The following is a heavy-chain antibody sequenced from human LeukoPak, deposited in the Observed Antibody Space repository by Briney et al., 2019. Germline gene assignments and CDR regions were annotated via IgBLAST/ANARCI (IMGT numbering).Heavy chain of an antibody. CDR3: ARGGLGYCSAGSCYRPLDY. D-gene: IGHD2-15*01. CDR1: GGSISSSSYY. J-gene: IGHJ4*02. V-gene: IGHV4-39*01. Sequence: SETLSLTCTVSGGSISSSSYYWGWIRQPPGKGLEWIGSIYYSGSTYYNPSLKSRVTISVDTSKNQFSLKLSSVTAADTAVYYCARGGLGYCSAGSCYRPLDYWGQGTQVTVSS. CDR2: IYYSGST.